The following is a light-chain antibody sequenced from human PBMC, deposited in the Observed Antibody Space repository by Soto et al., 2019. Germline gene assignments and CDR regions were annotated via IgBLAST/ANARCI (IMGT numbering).Light chain of an antibody. Sequence: EIVLTQSPATLSLSPGERATLSCRASQSVTIFLAWYQQKPGQAPRLLIYDASNRATGIPARFSGSGSGTDFTITISSLEPEDFAVYYCQQRGNWPLTFGGGTKVEIK. CDR3: QQRGNWPLT. V-gene: IGKV3-11*01. CDR2: DAS. CDR1: QSVTIF. J-gene: IGKJ4*01.